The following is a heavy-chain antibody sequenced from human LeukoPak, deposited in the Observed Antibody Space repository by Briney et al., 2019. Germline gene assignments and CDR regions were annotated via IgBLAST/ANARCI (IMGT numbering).Heavy chain of an antibody. CDR3: ARSSLQLEPPRY. CDR2: ISGYNGNT. D-gene: IGHD1-1*01. V-gene: IGHV1-18*01. Sequence: ASVKVSCKASGYTFTSYDISWVRQAPGQGLEWMGWISGYNGNTNYAQNSQVRVTMTKDTSTNTAYMELRSLRSDDTAVYYCARSSLQLEPPRYWGQGTLVTVSS. CDR1: GYTFTSYD. J-gene: IGHJ4*02.